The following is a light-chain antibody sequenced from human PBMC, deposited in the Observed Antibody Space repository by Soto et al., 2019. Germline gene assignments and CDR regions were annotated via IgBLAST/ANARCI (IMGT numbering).Light chain of an antibody. CDR2: DVS. Sequence: HSVLTQPASVSGSPGQSITISCTGTSSDVGGYNYVSWYQQHPGKAPKLMIYDVSNRPSGVSNRFSGSKSGNTASLTISGLQAEDEADYYCSSYTSSSRDFGTGTKVTVL. CDR1: SSDVGGYNY. V-gene: IGLV2-14*01. J-gene: IGLJ1*01. CDR3: SSYTSSSRD.